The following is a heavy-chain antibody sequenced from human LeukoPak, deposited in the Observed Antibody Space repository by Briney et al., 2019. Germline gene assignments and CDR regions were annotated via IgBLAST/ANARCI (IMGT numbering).Heavy chain of an antibody. CDR2: LSGSGAST. CDR1: GFTFSSYD. V-gene: IGHV3-23*01. J-gene: IGHJ5*02. Sequence: RAGGSLRLSCAASGFTFSSYDMSWVRQAPGKGLEWVSGLSGSGASTYYADSVKGRFTISRDNSKRTLYLQMNNLRVEDTAVYYCAKGQQPGFDPWGQGTLVTVSS. CDR3: AKGQQPGFDP. D-gene: IGHD6-13*01.